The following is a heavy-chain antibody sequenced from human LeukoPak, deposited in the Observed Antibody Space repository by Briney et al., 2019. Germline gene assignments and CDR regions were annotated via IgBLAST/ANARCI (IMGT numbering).Heavy chain of an antibody. D-gene: IGHD3-22*01. CDR3: AKDVRSGYFDY. CDR1: GFIFNNYG. V-gene: IGHV3-33*06. J-gene: IGHJ4*02. CDR2: IYSDGSKQ. Sequence: GGSLRLSCAASGFIFNNYGMHWVRQAPGKGLEWVAVIYSDGSKQNYADSAKGRFTISRDDSENTVYLQMNSLRAEDTAVYYCAKDVRSGYFDYWGQGTLVTVSS.